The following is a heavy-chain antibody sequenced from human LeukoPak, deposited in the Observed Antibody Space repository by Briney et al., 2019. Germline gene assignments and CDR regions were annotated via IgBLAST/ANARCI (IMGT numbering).Heavy chain of an antibody. CDR2: VSAYNGNT. D-gene: IGHD1-26*01. Sequence: ASVKVSCQASGYTFTSYGISWVRQAPGQGLEWMGWVSAYNGNTNYAQKLQGRVTMTTDTSTSTAYMELRSLRSDDTAVYYCARDPVGATNFDYWGQGTLVTVSS. V-gene: IGHV1-18*01. J-gene: IGHJ4*02. CDR1: GYTFTSYG. CDR3: ARDPVGATNFDY.